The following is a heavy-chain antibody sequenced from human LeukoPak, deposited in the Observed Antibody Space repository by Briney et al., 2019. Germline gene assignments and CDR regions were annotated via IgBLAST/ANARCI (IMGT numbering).Heavy chain of an antibody. Sequence: VSVKVSCKASGYTFTGYYMHWVRQAPGQGLEWMGWINPNSGGTNYAQKFQGRVTMTRDTSISTAYMELSRLRSDDTAVYYCARDRITMVRGVTSTSDYWGQGTLVTVSS. V-gene: IGHV1-2*02. CDR1: GYTFTGYY. D-gene: IGHD3-10*01. J-gene: IGHJ4*02. CDR3: ARDRITMVRGVTSTSDY. CDR2: INPNSGGT.